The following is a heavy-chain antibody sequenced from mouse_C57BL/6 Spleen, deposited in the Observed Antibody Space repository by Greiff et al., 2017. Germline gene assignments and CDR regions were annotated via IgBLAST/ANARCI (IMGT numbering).Heavy chain of an antibody. Sequence: VQLQESGAELARPGASVKMSCKASGYTFTSYTMHWVKQRPGQGLEWIGYINPSSGYTKYNQKFKDKATLTADKSPSTAYMQLSSLTSEDSAVYYCAPVLDFDYWGQGTTLTVSS. CDR1: GYTFTSYT. CDR2: INPSSGYT. CDR3: APVLDFDY. V-gene: IGHV1-4*01. J-gene: IGHJ2*01.